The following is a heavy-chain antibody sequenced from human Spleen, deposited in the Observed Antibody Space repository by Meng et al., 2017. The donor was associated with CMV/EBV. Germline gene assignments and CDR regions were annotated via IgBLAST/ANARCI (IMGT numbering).Heavy chain of an antibody. Sequence: SGIYLSTCGVGGGWIRQPPGKALEWLALIYWNDDKRYSPSLKSRLAITKDTSKNQVVLTMTNMDPVDTATYYCTLLRGMDSSSLFDYWGQGTLVTVSS. CDR1: GIYLSTCGVG. J-gene: IGHJ4*02. V-gene: IGHV2-5*01. D-gene: IGHD6-13*01. CDR3: TLLRGMDSSSLFDY. CDR2: IYWNDDK.